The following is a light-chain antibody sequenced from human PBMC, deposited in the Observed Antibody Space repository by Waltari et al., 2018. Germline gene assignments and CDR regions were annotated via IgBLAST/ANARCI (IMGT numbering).Light chain of an antibody. CDR1: QDISKY. V-gene: IGKV1-33*01. CDR2: DAS. J-gene: IGKJ3*01. CDR3: QQYDNPQFT. Sequence: DIQMTQSPSSLSASVGHRVTITCQASQDISKYLNWYQQKPGKAPKLLIYDASTLEVGVPSRFSGSGSGTDFTFSISSLQPEDFATYFCQQYDNPQFTFGPGTKVDIK.